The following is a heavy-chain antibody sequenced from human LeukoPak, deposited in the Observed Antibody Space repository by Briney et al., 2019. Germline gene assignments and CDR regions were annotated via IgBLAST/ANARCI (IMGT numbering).Heavy chain of an antibody. CDR2: ISWNSGSI. Sequence: GGSLRLSCAASGFTFDDYAMHWVRQAPGKGLEWVSGISWNSGSIGYADSVKGRFTISRDNAKNSLYLQMNSLRAEDTAVYYCAREGAGGYHFDYWGQGTLVTVSS. V-gene: IGHV3-9*01. J-gene: IGHJ4*02. CDR3: AREGAGGYHFDY. CDR1: GFTFDDYA. D-gene: IGHD3-22*01.